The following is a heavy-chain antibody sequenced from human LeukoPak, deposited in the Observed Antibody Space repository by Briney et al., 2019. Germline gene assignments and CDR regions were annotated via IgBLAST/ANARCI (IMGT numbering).Heavy chain of an antibody. V-gene: IGHV3-23*01. J-gene: IGHJ4*02. Sequence: PGGSLRLSCAASGFTFSAYAMSWVRQALGKGLEWVSAISGSGGSTYYADSVKGRVTVSRDNSKNTLYLQMNSLRAEDTAVYYCAKDTSDRSGYLYYFDNWGQGTLVTVSS. CDR3: AKDTSDRSGYLYYFDN. D-gene: IGHD3-22*01. CDR2: ISGSGGST. CDR1: GFTFSAYA.